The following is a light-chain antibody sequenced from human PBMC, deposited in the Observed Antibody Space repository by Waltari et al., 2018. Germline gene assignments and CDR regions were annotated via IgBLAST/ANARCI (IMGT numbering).Light chain of an antibody. CDR3: CSYAGGGTFV. CDR2: EVS. Sequence: QSALTQPASVSGSPGQSITIPCTGTNSDLGSYNLFSWYQQHPGKAPKFMIYEVSKRPSGVSNRFSGSKSGNTASLTISEIQAEDEADYYCCSYAGGGTFVFGTGTKVTVL. J-gene: IGLJ1*01. CDR1: NSDLGSYNL. V-gene: IGLV2-23*02.